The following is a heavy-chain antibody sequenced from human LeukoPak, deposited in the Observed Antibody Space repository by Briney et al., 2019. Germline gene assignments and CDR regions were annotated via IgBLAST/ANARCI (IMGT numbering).Heavy chain of an antibody. CDR2: ISAYNGNT. J-gene: IGHJ6*02. V-gene: IGHV1-18*01. CDR1: GYTFTSYG. D-gene: IGHD1-26*01. CDR3: ARVRVGARGYYYGTDV. Sequence: GASVKVSCKASGYTFTSYGISWVRQAPGQGREWMGWISAYNGNTNYAQKLQGRVTMTTDTSTSTAYMELRSLRSDDTAVYYCARVRVGARGYYYGTDVWGQGTTVTVSS.